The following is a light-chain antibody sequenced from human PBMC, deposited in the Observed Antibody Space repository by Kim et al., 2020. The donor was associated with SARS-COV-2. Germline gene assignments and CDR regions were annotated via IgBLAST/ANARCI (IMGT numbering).Light chain of an antibody. CDR3: QKYKSVPWT. CDR2: DAS. V-gene: IGKV1-27*01. J-gene: IGKJ1*01. Sequence: DIQLTQSPSSLSASVGDRVTITCRASQDISNYLAWYQQGPGKVPMLLIYDASALQSGVPSRFAGSGSGTDFTLTITNLQPEDVATYYCQKYKSVPWTFGPGTKVDIK. CDR1: QDISNY.